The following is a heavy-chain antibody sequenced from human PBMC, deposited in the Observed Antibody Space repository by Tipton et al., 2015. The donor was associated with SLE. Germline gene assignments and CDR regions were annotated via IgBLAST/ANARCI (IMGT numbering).Heavy chain of an antibody. Sequence: GSLRLSCAASGFTYRHYAMSWVRQAPGKGLEWASLIYANDNTYYGKSVKGRFTISRDYSKSTLFLQMTSLRVEDTAMYYCARISYGDYPDYWGRGTLVTVSA. V-gene: IGHV3-23*03. D-gene: IGHD4-17*01. CDR2: IYANDNT. J-gene: IGHJ4*02. CDR3: ARISYGDYPDY. CDR1: GFTYRHYA.